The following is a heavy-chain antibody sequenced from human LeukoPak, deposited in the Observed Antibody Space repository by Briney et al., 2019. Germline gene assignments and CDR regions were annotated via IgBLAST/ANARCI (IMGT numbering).Heavy chain of an antibody. CDR1: GGSISSSSYY. CDR3: ARQGGRDYVVY. J-gene: IGHJ4*02. Sequence: SETLPLTCTVSGGSISSSSYYWGWIRQPPGKGLEWIGSIYYSGSTYYNPSLKSRVTISVDTSKNQFSLKLSSVTAADTAVYYCARQGGRDYVVYWGQGTLVTVSS. D-gene: IGHD3-16*01. CDR2: IYYSGST. V-gene: IGHV4-39*01.